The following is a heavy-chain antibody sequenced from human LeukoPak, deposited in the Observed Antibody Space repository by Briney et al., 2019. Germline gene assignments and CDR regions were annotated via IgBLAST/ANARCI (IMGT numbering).Heavy chain of an antibody. Sequence: ASVKVSCKASGYIFSDYFLHWVRQAPGQGPEWMGCINSYSGGAHYAQKFRDRVTMTRDTSINTAYMDLSSLRSDDTAVYYCARDFLGRINGGANYFGMGVWGQGTTVIVSS. CDR3: ARDFLGRINGGANYFGMGV. J-gene: IGHJ6*02. V-gene: IGHV1-2*02. CDR1: GYIFSDYF. D-gene: IGHD4/OR15-4a*01. CDR2: INSYSGGA.